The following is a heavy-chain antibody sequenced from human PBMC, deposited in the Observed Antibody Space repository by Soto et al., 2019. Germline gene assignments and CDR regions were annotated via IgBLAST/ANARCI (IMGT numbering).Heavy chain of an antibody. CDR3: ARDLWFGGTHYGMDV. CDR1: GGSISVYY. V-gene: IGHV4-59*01. Sequence: SETLSLTCTVSGGSISVYYWTWIRHPPGKGLEWIGYIYYTGITNYNPSLETRLTISVDTSKNQFSLKVNSVTAADTAVYYCARDLWFGGTHYGMDVWGQGTTVTVSS. J-gene: IGHJ6*02. D-gene: IGHD3-10*01. CDR2: IYYTGIT.